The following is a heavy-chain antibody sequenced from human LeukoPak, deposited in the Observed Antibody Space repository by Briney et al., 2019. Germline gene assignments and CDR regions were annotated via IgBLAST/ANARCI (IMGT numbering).Heavy chain of an antibody. Sequence: SETLSLTCTVSGGSISSYYWSWIRQPPGKGLEWIGYIYYSGSTNYNPSLKSRVTISVDTSKNQFSLKLSSVTAADTAVYYCARAYYYDSSGYRDAFDIWGQGTMVTVPS. J-gene: IGHJ3*02. CDR2: IYYSGST. CDR1: GGSISSYY. D-gene: IGHD3-22*01. V-gene: IGHV4-59*08. CDR3: ARAYYYDSSGYRDAFDI.